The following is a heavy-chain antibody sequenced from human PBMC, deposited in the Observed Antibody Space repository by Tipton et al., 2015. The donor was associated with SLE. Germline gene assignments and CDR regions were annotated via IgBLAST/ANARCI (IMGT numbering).Heavy chain of an antibody. J-gene: IGHJ4*02. Sequence: LRLSCTVSGCSISSSSYYWGWIRQPPGKGLEWIGSIYYSGSTYYNPSLKRRGTISVDTSKNQFSLKLSSVTAADTAVYHCARLTGDGPDYWGQGTLVTVS. CDR1: GCSISSSSYY. V-gene: IGHV4-39*01. CDR2: IYYSGST. D-gene: IGHD7-27*01. CDR3: ARLTGDGPDY.